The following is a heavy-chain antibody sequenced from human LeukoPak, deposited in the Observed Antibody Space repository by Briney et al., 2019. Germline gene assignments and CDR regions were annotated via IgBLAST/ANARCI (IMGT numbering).Heavy chain of an antibody. V-gene: IGHV4-59*08. CDR2: IYYSGST. D-gene: IGHD5-12*01. CDR1: GGSISSYY. J-gene: IGHJ4*02. CDR3: ARRGYSGYDWGF. Sequence: PSETLSLTCTVSGGSISSYYWSWIRQPPGKGLEWIGYIYYSGSTNYNPSLKSRVTISVDTSKNQFSLKLSSVTAADTAVYYCARRGYSGYDWGFWGQGTLVTVSS.